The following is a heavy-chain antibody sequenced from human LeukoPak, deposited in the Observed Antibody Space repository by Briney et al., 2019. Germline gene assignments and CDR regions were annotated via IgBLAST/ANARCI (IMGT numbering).Heavy chain of an antibody. Sequence: PGGSLRLSCAASGFTFSSYSMNWVRQAPGKGLEWVSSISSSSSYIYYADSVKGRFTISRDNAKNSLYLQMNSLRAEDTAVYYCARGGAGLVDRHDYWGQGTLVTVSS. V-gene: IGHV3-21*01. CDR1: GFTFSSYS. CDR2: ISSSSSYI. D-gene: IGHD1-26*01. J-gene: IGHJ4*02. CDR3: ARGGAGLVDRHDY.